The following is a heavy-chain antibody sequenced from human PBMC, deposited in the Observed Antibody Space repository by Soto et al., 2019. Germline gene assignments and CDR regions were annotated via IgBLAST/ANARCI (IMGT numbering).Heavy chain of an antibody. CDR1: GFTFSSYA. Sequence: PGGSLRLSCAASGFTFSSYAMSWVRQAPGKGLEWVSAISGSGGSTYYADSVKGRFTISRDTSKNTLYLQMNSLRAEDTAVYYCARVVSGKDYGDSIDGWGRGTLVTVSS. J-gene: IGHJ4*02. V-gene: IGHV3-23*01. CDR3: ARVVSGKDYGDSIDG. D-gene: IGHD4-17*01. CDR2: ISGSGGST.